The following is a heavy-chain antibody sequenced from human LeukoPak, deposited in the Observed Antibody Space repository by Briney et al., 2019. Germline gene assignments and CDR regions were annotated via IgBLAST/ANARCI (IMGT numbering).Heavy chain of an antibody. D-gene: IGHD3-16*01. CDR3: ARVPGGDWHFDL. CDR2: ISSSSSYI. J-gene: IGHJ2*01. V-gene: IGHV3-21*01. Sequence: GGSLRLSCAASGFTFSDYSMSWVRQAPGKGLEWVSSISSSSSYIYHADSVKGRFTISRDNAKNSLSLQMNSLRAEDTAVYYCARVPGGDWHFDLWGRGTLVTVSS. CDR1: GFTFSDYS.